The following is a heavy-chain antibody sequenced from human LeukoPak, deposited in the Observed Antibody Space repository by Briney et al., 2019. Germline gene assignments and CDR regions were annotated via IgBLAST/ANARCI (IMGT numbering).Heavy chain of an antibody. J-gene: IGHJ4*02. CDR2: ISSSSSTI. D-gene: IGHD3-10*01. CDR3: ARDITMVRGVMSLSDY. CDR1: GFTFSSYS. V-gene: IGHV3-48*01. Sequence: GGSLRLSCAASGFTFSSYSMNWVRQAPGKGLEWVSCISSSSSTIYYADSVKGRFTISRDNAKNSLYLQMNSLRAEDTAVYYCARDITMVRGVMSLSDYWGQGTLVTVSS.